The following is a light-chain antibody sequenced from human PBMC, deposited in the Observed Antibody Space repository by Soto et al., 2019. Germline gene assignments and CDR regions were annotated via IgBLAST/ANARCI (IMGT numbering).Light chain of an antibody. CDR2: DAS. Sequence: VMTQSPATLSVSPGERATLSCRASESVSRNLAWYQQKPGQAPRLLIYDASTRATGIPDRFSGGGSGTEFTLTISSLQSEDFVVYYCQQYNSWPPITFGQGTRLEN. CDR1: ESVSRN. CDR3: QQYNSWPPIT. J-gene: IGKJ5*01. V-gene: IGKV3-15*01.